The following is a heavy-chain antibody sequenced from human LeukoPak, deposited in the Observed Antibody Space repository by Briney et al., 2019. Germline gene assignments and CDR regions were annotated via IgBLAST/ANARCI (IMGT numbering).Heavy chain of an antibody. Sequence: GGSLRLSCAASGFTFSTYIMNWVRQTPGKGLEWVSSIGTSTSYIYYADSVKGRFTISRDNAKNSPYLQMDSLRAEDTAVYYCASLNWNDAYWGQGTLVTVSS. D-gene: IGHD1-1*01. CDR3: ASLNWNDAY. V-gene: IGHV3-21*01. CDR1: GFTFSTYI. CDR2: IGTSTSYI. J-gene: IGHJ4*02.